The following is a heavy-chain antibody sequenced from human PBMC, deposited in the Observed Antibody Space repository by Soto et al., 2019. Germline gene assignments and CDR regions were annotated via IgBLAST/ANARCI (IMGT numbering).Heavy chain of an antibody. Sequence: GESLKISCAASGFTFSSYGMHWVRQAPGKGLEWVAVIWYDGSNKYYADSVKGRFTISRDNSKNTLYLQMNSLRAEDTAVYYCARDRGSGYSYFDYWGQGTLVTVSS. CDR2: IWYDGSNK. CDR3: ARDRGSGYSYFDY. D-gene: IGHD5-12*01. J-gene: IGHJ4*02. CDR1: GFTFSSYG. V-gene: IGHV3-33*01.